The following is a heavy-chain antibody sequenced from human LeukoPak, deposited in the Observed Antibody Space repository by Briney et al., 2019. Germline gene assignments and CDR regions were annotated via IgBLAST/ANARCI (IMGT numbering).Heavy chain of an antibody. CDR1: GFTFSYYY. J-gene: IGHJ4*02. Sequence: GRSLRLAWLASGFTFSYYYMSWNRHAPGKGLEWVSYISSSSSYTNYADAVKGRSSISRDNAKNTLYLQMNSLRAKDTAVYYCARDGSSSWYDYWGQGTLVTVSS. CDR2: ISSSSSYT. CDR3: ARDGSSSWYDY. D-gene: IGHD6-13*01. V-gene: IGHV3-11*05.